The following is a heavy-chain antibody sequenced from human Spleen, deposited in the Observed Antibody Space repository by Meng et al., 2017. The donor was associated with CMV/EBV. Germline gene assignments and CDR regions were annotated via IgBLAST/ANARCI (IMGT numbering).Heavy chain of an antibody. CDR1: GFTFSRYG. D-gene: IGHD4-17*01. V-gene: IGHV3-21*01. CDR3: ARDRYGDYGVDY. CDR2: ITSGSYI. J-gene: IGHJ4*02. Sequence: GESLKISCAASGFTFSRYGMSWVRQAPGKGLEWVSSITSGSYIYYADSVRGRFTISRDNAKNSLHLQMNSLRAEDTGVYYCARDRYGDYGVDYWGQGTLVTVSS.